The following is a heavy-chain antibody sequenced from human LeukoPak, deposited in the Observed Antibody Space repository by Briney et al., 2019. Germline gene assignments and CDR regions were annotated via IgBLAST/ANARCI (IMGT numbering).Heavy chain of an antibody. V-gene: IGHV3-23*01. CDR3: ARDFFHSDISRPFDY. CDR1: GFTFSSYA. D-gene: IGHD3-3*02. Sequence: GGSLRLSCAASGFTFSSYAMSWVRQAPGKGLEWVSAISGSGGSTYYADSVKGRFTISRDNAKNSLYLQMNSLRAEDSAVYYCARDFFHSDISRPFDYWGQGTLVTVSS. J-gene: IGHJ4*02. CDR2: ISGSGGST.